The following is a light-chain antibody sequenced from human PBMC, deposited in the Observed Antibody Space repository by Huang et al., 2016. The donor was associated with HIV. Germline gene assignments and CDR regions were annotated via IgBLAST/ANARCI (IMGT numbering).Light chain of an antibody. CDR1: RSINTN. Sequence: IVMTQSPASLSVSPGERATLSCRASRSINTNLAWYQQKPGQAPRRLIYGASTRATGTPARFSGSGSGTEFTLTISSLQSEDFAVYFCQQYNNWPPLTFGGGTKVEFK. CDR2: GAS. J-gene: IGKJ4*01. CDR3: QQYNNWPPLT. V-gene: IGKV3-15*01.